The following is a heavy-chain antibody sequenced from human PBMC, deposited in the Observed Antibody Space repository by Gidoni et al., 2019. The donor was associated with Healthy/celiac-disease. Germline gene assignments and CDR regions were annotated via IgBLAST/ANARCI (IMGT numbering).Heavy chain of an antibody. CDR1: GGTFSSYA. CDR3: ARDRDGPYYYGMDV. CDR2: IIPILGIA. J-gene: IGHJ6*02. V-gene: IGHV1-69*04. Sequence: QVQLVQSGAEVKKPGSSVKVSCKASGGTFSSYAISWVRQAPGQGLEWMGRIIPILGIANYAQKFQGRVTITADKSPSTAYMELSSLRSEDTAVYYCARDRDGPYYYGMDVWGQGTTVTVSS.